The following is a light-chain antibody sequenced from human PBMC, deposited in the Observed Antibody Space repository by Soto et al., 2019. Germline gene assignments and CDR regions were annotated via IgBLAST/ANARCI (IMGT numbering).Light chain of an antibody. J-gene: IGLJ1*01. V-gene: IGLV1-44*01. Sequence: QSVLTQPPSASGTPGQRVIISCSGSSSNIEISPVNWYQQFPGTAPKLLIHRNNQRPSGVPDRFSGSKSGTSASLAISGLQTDDEADYYCQSYDTSLSGYVFGFGTKVTVL. CDR1: SSNIEISP. CDR3: QSYDTSLSGYV. CDR2: RNN.